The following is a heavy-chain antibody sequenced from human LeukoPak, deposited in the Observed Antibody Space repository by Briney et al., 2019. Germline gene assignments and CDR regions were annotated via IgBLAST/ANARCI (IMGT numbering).Heavy chain of an antibody. CDR2: VYSSGTT. V-gene: IGHV4-59*01. CDR3: ARDLSMDY. J-gene: IGHJ4*02. CDR1: GGSISNYY. Sequence: SETLSLTCTVSGGSISNYYWSWIRQHPGKGLEWIGYVYSSGTTNYNPSLKSRVTISVDRSKNQFSLKLSSVTAADTAVYYCARDLSMDYWGQGTLVTVSS.